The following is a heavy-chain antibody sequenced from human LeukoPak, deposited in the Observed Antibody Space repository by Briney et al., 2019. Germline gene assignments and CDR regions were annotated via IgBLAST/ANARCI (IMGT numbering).Heavy chain of an antibody. CDR1: GGSISSYY. CDR3: ARDLYGPIFGVVIGRIRFDY. Sequence: SETLSLTCTVSGGSISSYYWSWIRQPAGKGLEWIGRIYTSGSTNYNPSLKSRITMSVDTSKNQFSLKLSSVTAADTAVYYFARDLYGPIFGVVIGRIRFDYWGQGTLVTVSS. J-gene: IGHJ4*02. CDR2: IYTSGST. V-gene: IGHV4-4*07. D-gene: IGHD3-3*01.